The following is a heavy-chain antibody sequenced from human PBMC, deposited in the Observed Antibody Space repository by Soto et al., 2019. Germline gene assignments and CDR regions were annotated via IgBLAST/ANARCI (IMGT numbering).Heavy chain of an antibody. J-gene: IGHJ3*02. V-gene: IGHV3-48*03. D-gene: IGHD2-15*01. Sequence: EVQLVESGGGLVQPGGSLRLSCAASGFTFSSYEMNWVRQAPGKGLEWVSYISSSGSTIYYADSVKGRFTISRDNAKNSLYLQMNSLRAEDTAVYYCSRASIGAFDIWGQGTMVTVSS. CDR1: GFTFSSYE. CDR3: SRASIGAFDI. CDR2: ISSSGSTI.